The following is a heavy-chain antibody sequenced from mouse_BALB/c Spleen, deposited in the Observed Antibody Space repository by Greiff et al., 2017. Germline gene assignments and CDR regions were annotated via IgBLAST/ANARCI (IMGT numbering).Heavy chain of an antibody. Sequence: EVHLVESGGGLVKPGGSLKLSCAASGFTFSDYYMYWVRQTPEKRLEWVATISDGGSYTYYPDSVKGRFTISRDNAKNNLYLQMSSLKSEDTAMYYCARAGTPYYYAMDYWGQGTSVTVSS. D-gene: IGHD4-1*01. CDR1: GFTFSDYY. CDR2: ISDGGSYT. V-gene: IGHV5-4*02. J-gene: IGHJ4*01. CDR3: ARAGTPYYYAMDY.